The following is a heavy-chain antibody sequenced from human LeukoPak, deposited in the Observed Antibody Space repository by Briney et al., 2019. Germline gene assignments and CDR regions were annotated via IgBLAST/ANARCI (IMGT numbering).Heavy chain of an antibody. V-gene: IGHV1-8*03. Sequence: ASVKVSCKASGYTFTSYDINWVRQATGQGLEWMGWMNANSGNTGYAQKFQGRVTITRNTSISTAYMELSSLRSEDTAVYYCARGLHDYGDYSGYYFDYWGQGTLVTVSS. CDR3: ARGLHDYGDYSGYYFDY. J-gene: IGHJ4*02. CDR1: GYTFTSYD. D-gene: IGHD4-17*01. CDR2: MNANSGNT.